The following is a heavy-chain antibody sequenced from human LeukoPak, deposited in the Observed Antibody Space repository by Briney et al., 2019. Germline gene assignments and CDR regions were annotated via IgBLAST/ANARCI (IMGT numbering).Heavy chain of an antibody. V-gene: IGHV3-64D*06. J-gene: IGHJ4*02. CDR1: GFTFSTLP. CDR3: VNQISGWVY. CDR2: SNSNGRST. D-gene: IGHD6-19*01. Sequence: PGGSLRLSCSASGFTFSTLPMHWVRQAPGKGLEYVSGSNSNGRSTYYAGSVKGRFTISRDNSKNTLYLQMSSLRPEDTALYYCVNQISGWVYWGQGTLVTVSS.